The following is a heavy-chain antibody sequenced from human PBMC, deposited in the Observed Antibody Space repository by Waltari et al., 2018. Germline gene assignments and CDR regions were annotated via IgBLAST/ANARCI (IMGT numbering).Heavy chain of an antibody. J-gene: IGHJ6*03. CDR2: IGANGDYI. CDR3: ASHFEDYYYYMDV. V-gene: IGHV3-21*01. CDR1: GFSFHSYT. Sequence: EVQLVESGGGLVTPGESLRLPCVASGFSFHSYTMNWVRQAPGKGLEWVSSIGANGDYIYYADSVKGRFTTSRDNARNSLYLQMTSLRVEDTAIYFCASHFEDYYYYMDVWGKGTTVTVSS.